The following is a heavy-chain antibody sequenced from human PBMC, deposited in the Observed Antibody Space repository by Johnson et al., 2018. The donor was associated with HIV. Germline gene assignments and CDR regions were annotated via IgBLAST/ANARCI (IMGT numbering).Heavy chain of an antibody. CDR1: GFTFDDYA. CDR2: ISWNSGSI. Sequence: QLVESGGGLVQPGRSLRLSCAASGFTFDDYAMHWVRQAPGKGLEWVSGISWNSGSIGYADSVKGRFTISRDNAKNSLYPQMNTLRAEDTAVYYCARPGGANYNFWSGYYDAFDIWGQGTMVTVSS. CDR3: ARPGGANYNFWSGYYDAFDI. J-gene: IGHJ3*02. D-gene: IGHD3-3*01. V-gene: IGHV3-9*01.